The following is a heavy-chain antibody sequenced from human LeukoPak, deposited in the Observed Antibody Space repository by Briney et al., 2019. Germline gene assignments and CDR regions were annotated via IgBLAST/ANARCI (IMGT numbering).Heavy chain of an antibody. D-gene: IGHD3-10*01. CDR2: ISAYNGNT. Sequence: ASVKVSCKASGYTFTSYGISWVRQAPGQGLEWMGWISAYNGNTNYAQKLQGRVTMTKDTSTSTAYMELRSLRSDDTAVYYCARDNFVTMVRGVYMDVWGKGTTVTISS. V-gene: IGHV1-18*01. J-gene: IGHJ6*04. CDR1: GYTFTSYG. CDR3: ARDNFVTMVRGVYMDV.